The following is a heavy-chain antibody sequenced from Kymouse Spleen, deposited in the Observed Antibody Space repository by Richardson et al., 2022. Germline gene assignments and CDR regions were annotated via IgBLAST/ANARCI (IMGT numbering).Heavy chain of an antibody. J-gene: IGHJ4*02. CDR2: IRSKANSYAT. Sequence: EVQLVESGGGLVQPGGSLKLSCAASGFTFSGSAMHWVRQASGKGLEWVGRIRSKANSYATAYAASVKGRFTISRDDSKNTAYLQMNSLKTEDTAVYYCTRESIAARDFDYWGQGTLVTVSS. V-gene: IGHV3-73*02. CDR3: TRESIAARDFDY. D-gene: IGHD6-6*01. CDR1: GFTFSGSA.